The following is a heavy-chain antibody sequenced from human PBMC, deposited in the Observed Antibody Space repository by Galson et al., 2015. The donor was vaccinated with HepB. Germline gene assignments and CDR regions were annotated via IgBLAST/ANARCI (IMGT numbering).Heavy chain of an antibody. CDR3: ARGQYYYDSSGYYY. J-gene: IGHJ4*02. D-gene: IGHD3-22*01. CDR1: GFTFSSYW. V-gene: IGHV3-7*01. Sequence: SLRLSCAASGFTFSSYWMSWVRQAPGKGLEWVANIKQDGSEKYYVDSVKGRFTISRDNAKNSLYLQMNSLRAEDTAVYYCARGQYYYDSSGYYYWGQGTLVTVSS. CDR2: IKQDGSEK.